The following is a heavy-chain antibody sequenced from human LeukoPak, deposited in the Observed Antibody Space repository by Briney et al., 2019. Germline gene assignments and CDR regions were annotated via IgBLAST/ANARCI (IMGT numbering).Heavy chain of an antibody. CDR2: ISYDGSNK. J-gene: IGHJ4*02. D-gene: IGHD3-16*01. V-gene: IGHV3-30*18. Sequence: GGSLRLSCAASGFTYSSYGMHWVRQAPGKGLEWVAVISYDGSNKYYADSVKGRFTISRDNSKNTLYLQVNSLRAEDTAVYYCAKTLWGPRSCPDYWGQGTLVTVSS. CDR3: AKTLWGPRSCPDY. CDR1: GFTYSSYG.